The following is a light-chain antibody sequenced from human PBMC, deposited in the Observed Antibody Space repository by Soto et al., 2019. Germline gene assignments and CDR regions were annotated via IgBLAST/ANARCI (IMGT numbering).Light chain of an antibody. CDR3: QHFTNSFFA. CDR1: QSVINNF. J-gene: IGKJ3*01. CDR2: SAS. V-gene: IGKV3-20*01. Sequence: IVLTQSPGILSLSPGDRATLSCRATQSVINNFLAWYQQRPGQVPRLLIFSASTRATGIPDRFSGSGSGTDFTLTISRLEPDDFAVYYCQHFTNSFFAFGPGTKVDIK.